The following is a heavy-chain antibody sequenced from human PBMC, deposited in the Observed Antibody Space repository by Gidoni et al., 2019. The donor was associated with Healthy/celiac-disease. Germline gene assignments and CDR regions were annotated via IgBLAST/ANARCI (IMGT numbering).Heavy chain of an antibody. Sequence: EVQLVESGGGLVQPGGSLRLSCSASGFTFSSYSMNWVRQAPGKGLEWVSYISSSSSTIYYADSVKGRFTISRDNAKNSLYLQMNSLRDEDTAVYYCARSVVPRGRWLQFYYYYGMDVWGQGTTVTVSS. CDR2: ISSSSSTI. V-gene: IGHV3-48*02. CDR1: GFTFSSYS. CDR3: ARSVVPRGRWLQFYYYYGMDV. J-gene: IGHJ6*02. D-gene: IGHD5-12*01.